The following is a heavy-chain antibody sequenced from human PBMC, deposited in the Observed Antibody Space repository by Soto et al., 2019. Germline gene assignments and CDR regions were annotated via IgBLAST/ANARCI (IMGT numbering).Heavy chain of an antibody. Sequence: EVQLVESGGVVVQPGGSLRLSCAASGFTFDDYTMHWVRQAPGKGLEWVSLISWDGGSTYYADSVKGRFTISRDNSKNSLYLQMNSLRTEDTALYYCAKSPILGQLWTNYYFDYWGQGTLVTVSS. CDR2: ISWDGGST. D-gene: IGHD5-18*01. V-gene: IGHV3-43*01. CDR1: GFTFDDYT. J-gene: IGHJ4*02. CDR3: AKSPILGQLWTNYYFDY.